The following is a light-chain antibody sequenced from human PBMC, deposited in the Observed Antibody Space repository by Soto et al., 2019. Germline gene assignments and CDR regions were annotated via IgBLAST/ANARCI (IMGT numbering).Light chain of an antibody. J-gene: IGKJ4*01. CDR2: GAS. CDR3: QQYHNWPLT. CDR1: QSVSSN. Sequence: EIVMTHSPATLSASPCERATLSFRASQSVSSNLAWYQQKPGQAPRLLIYGASTRATGIPARFSGSGSGTEFTLTIGSLQSEDFAIYYCQQYHNWPLTLGGGTKVDIK. V-gene: IGKV3-15*01.